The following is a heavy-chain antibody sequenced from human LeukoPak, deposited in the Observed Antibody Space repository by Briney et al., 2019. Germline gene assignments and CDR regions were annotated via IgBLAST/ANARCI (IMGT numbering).Heavy chain of an antibody. D-gene: IGHD3-10*01. Sequence: PSETLSLTCAVSGHSISTGYYWGWIRQPPGKGLEWIGSMSHNRGTYYNPSLKSRVTISMDTSKNQISLRLTSVTAADTAVYYCASYYASGVSAYNYYGMDVWGKGTAVTVSS. V-gene: IGHV4-38-2*01. CDR1: GHSISTGYY. J-gene: IGHJ6*04. CDR3: ASYYASGVSAYNYYGMDV. CDR2: MSHNRGT.